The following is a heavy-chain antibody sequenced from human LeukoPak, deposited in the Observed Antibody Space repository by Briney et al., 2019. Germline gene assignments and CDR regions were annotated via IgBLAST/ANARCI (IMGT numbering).Heavy chain of an antibody. D-gene: IGHD4-23*01. Sequence: SGGSLRLSCAGSGYSFGMHAMDWVRQAPGKGLEWVSVIYSGGSTYYADSVKGRFTISRDNSKNTLYLQMNSLRAEDTAVYYCARMGSTVGPLWGQGTLVTVSS. V-gene: IGHV3-53*01. CDR1: GYSFGMHA. CDR2: IYSGGST. CDR3: ARMGSTVGPL. J-gene: IGHJ4*02.